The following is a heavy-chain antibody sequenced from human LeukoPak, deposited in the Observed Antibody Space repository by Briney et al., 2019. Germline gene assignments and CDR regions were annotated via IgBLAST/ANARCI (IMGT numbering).Heavy chain of an antibody. CDR1: GGSISNYY. Sequence: SETLSLTCTVSGGSISNYYWSWIRQPPGKGLEWIGYIYYRGSTNYNPSLKSRVTISVDTSKNQFSLKLSSVTAADTAVYYCARGGDYANGMDVWGQGTTVTVSS. V-gene: IGHV4-59*08. CDR2: IYYRGST. D-gene: IGHD4-17*01. J-gene: IGHJ6*02. CDR3: ARGGDYANGMDV.